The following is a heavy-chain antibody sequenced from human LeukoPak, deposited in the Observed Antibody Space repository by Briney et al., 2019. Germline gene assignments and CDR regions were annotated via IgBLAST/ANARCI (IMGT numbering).Heavy chain of an antibody. Sequence: GGSLRLSCAASGFTFSSYGMHWVRQAPGKGLEWVAVISYDGSNKYYADSVKGRFTISRDNSKNTLYLQMNSLRAEDTAVYYCAKDPAPIYDYVWGSYRSALDYWGQGTLVTVSS. CDR1: GFTFSSYG. J-gene: IGHJ4*02. V-gene: IGHV3-30*18. D-gene: IGHD3-16*02. CDR2: ISYDGSNK. CDR3: AKDPAPIYDYVWGSYRSALDY.